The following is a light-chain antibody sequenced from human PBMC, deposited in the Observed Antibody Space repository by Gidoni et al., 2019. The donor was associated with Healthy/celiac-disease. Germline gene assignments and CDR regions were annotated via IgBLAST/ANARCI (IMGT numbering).Light chain of an antibody. J-gene: IGLJ2*01. V-gene: IGLV2-8*01. Sequence: QSALTQPPSASGSPGQSVTLSCTGTSSDVCGYNYVSWYQQHPGKAPKLMIYEVSKRPSGVPDRFSGSKSGNTASLTVSGLQAEDEADYYCSSYAGSNNLGVFGGGTKLTVL. CDR1: SSDVCGYNY. CDR3: SSYAGSNNLGV. CDR2: EVS.